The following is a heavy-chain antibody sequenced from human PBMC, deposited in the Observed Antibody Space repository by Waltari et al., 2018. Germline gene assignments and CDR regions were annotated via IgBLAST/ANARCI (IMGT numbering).Heavy chain of an antibody. Sequence: EVQLLESGGGLVQPGGSLRLSCAASGFTFSSYAMSWVRQAPGKGLGWVSAISGSGGSTYYADSVKGRFTISRDNSKNTLYLQMNSLRAEDTAVYYCAKDKVGGDFFDYWGQGTLVTVSS. V-gene: IGHV3-23*01. J-gene: IGHJ4*02. CDR3: AKDKVGGDFFDY. D-gene: IGHD3-16*01. CDR2: ISGSGGST. CDR1: GFTFSSYA.